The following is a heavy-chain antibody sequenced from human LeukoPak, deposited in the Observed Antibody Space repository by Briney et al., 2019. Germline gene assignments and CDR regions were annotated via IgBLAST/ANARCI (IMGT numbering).Heavy chain of an antibody. CDR2: ISSSSSTI. V-gene: IGHV3-48*01. Sequence: GGSLRLSCAASGFTFSSYSMNWVRQAPGKGLEWVSYISSSSSTIYYADSVKGRFTISRDNAKNSLYLQMNSLRAEDTAVYYCASADYYDSSGYYMGVGYWGQGTLVTVSS. J-gene: IGHJ4*02. D-gene: IGHD3-22*01. CDR1: GFTFSSYS. CDR3: ASADYYDSSGYYMGVGY.